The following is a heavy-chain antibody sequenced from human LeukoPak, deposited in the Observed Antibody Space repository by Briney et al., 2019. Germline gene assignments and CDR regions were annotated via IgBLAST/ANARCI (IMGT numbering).Heavy chain of an antibody. CDR3: ARIEYSGPLDY. CDR1: GGSISSSNHY. J-gene: IGHJ4*02. V-gene: IGHV4-39*07. Sequence: SETLSLTCTVSGGSISSSNHYWGWIRQPRGKGLECIESIYYSGRTYYNPSRKSRVTIGLNTEKNQFSLKLSSVTAADTAVYYCARIEYSGPLDYWGQGTLVIVSS. CDR2: IYYSGRT. D-gene: IGHD1-26*01.